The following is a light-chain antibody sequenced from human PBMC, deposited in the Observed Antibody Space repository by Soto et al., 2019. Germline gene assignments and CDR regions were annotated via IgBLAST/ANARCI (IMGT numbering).Light chain of an antibody. CDR2: GES. CDR1: QSVDSD. CDR3: QQYNTWVRGT. V-gene: IGKV3-15*01. J-gene: IGKJ2*01. Sequence: EVVVTQSPATLSVSPGERVTLSCRASQSVDSDVAWFQHKPGQAPRLLIYGESTRAAGIPGRFSGSGYETDFTFTISSLEPEDSATYFCQQYNTWVRGTFGQGTKLEIK.